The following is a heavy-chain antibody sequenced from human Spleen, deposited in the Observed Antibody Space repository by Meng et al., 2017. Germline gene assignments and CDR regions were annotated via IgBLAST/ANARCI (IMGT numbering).Heavy chain of an antibody. CDR2: INSDGSST. J-gene: IGHJ4*02. CDR3: ARRSIFGVVTYYFDY. Sequence: GESLKISCAASGFTFSSYWMHWVRQAPGKGLVWVSRINSDGSSTSYADSVKGRFTISGDNAKNTLYLQMNSLRAEDTAVYYCARRSIFGVVTYYFDYWGQGTLVTVSS. V-gene: IGHV3-74*01. CDR1: GFTFSSYW. D-gene: IGHD3-3*01.